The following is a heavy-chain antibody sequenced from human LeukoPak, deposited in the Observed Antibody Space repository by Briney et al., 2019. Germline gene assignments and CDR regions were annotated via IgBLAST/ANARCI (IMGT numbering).Heavy chain of an antibody. V-gene: IGHV1-8*01. D-gene: IGHD3-16*02. Sequence: ASVKVSCKASGYTFTSYDINWVRQATGQGLEWMGWMNPNSGNTGYAQKFQGRVTMTRSTSISTAYMELNSLRSEDTAVYYCARATSGQPPLSALLDYGMDVWGQGTTVTVSS. J-gene: IGHJ6*02. CDR1: GYTFTSYD. CDR2: MNPNSGNT. CDR3: ARATSGQPPLSALLDYGMDV.